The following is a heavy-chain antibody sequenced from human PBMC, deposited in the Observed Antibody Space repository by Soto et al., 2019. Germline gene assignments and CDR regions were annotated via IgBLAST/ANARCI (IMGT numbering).Heavy chain of an antibody. Sequence: VASVKVSCKASGYTFTSYGISWVRQAPGQGIEWMGWISAYNGNTNYAQKLQGRVTMTTDTSTSTAYMELRSLRSDDTAVYYCARPLLGLSGGYYYYYMDVWGKGTTVTVSS. CDR3: ARPLLGLSGGYYYYYMDV. D-gene: IGHD3-10*02. CDR2: ISAYNGNT. CDR1: GYTFTSYG. J-gene: IGHJ6*03. V-gene: IGHV1-18*01.